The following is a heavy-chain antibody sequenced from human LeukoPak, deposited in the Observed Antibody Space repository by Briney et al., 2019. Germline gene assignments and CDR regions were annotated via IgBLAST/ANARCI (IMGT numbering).Heavy chain of an antibody. V-gene: IGHV3-64D*09. J-gene: IGHJ4*02. CDR2: TSSNGGST. D-gene: IGHD3-22*01. CDR1: GFTFSNNA. CDR3: ASTYHYDSSGYYPFDY. Sequence: DPGGSLRLPCSASGFTFSNNAMHWVRQAPGKGLEYVSGTSSNGGSTYYADSVKGRFTISRDNSKKMLYLQMSSLRAEDTALYYCASTYHYDSSGYYPFDYWGQGTLVTVSS.